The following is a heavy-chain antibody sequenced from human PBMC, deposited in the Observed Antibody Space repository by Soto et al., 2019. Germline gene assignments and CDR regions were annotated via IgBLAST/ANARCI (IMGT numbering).Heavy chain of an antibody. V-gene: IGHV3-30-3*01. CDR1: GFTFSSYA. CDR2: ISHDGSNK. Sequence: GGSLRLSCAASGFTFSSYAMHWVRQAPGKGLEWVAVISHDGSNKYYADSVTGRFTVSRDNSKNALYLQMNTLRDEDTAVYYCARGAIVKRVGNWFDPWGQGTLVTVSS. J-gene: IGHJ5*02. CDR3: ARGAIVKRVGNWFDP. D-gene: IGHD1-26*01.